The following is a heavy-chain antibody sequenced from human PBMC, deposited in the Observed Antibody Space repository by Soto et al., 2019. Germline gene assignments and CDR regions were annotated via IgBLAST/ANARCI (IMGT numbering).Heavy chain of an antibody. V-gene: IGHV4-31*03. CDR1: GGYIGSGGYY. CDR3: ARDRRSAHGTRGSIDP. Sequence: QVQLQESGPGLVKPSQTLSLTCNVSGGYIGSGGYYWSWIRQQPGKDLEWIGYIYYTGSTYYNRSLRSRVSMSVDPSKNQFSLKLTSVTAADTAVYYCARDRRSAHGTRGSIDPWGQGTMVTVSA. CDR2: IYYTGST. D-gene: IGHD6-13*01. J-gene: IGHJ5*02.